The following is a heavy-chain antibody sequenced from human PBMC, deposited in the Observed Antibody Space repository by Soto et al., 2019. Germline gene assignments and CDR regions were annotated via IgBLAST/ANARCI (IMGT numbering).Heavy chain of an antibody. V-gene: IGHV4-30-4*01. Sequence: KASETLSLTCTVSGGSISSGDYYWSWIRPPPGKGLEWIGYIYYSGSTYYNPSLKSRVTISVDTSKNQFSLKLSSVTAADTAVYYCAREYVLRFFEWVPDGMDVWGQVTTVTVSS. CDR2: IYYSGST. CDR3: AREYVLRFFEWVPDGMDV. CDR1: GGSISSGDYY. J-gene: IGHJ6*02. D-gene: IGHD3-3*01.